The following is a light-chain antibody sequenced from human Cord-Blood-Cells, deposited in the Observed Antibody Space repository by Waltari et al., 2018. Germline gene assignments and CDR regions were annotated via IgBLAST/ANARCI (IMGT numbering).Light chain of an antibody. CDR3: CSYAGSSTWV. Sequence: QSALTQPASVSGSPGQSITIACTGSISHVCSYNLVSWDQQPPGKAPKLMIYEVSKRHSGVSNLFSGSKSGNTASLTISGLQAEAEADYYCCSYAGSSTWVFGGGTKLTVL. V-gene: IGLV2-23*02. J-gene: IGLJ3*02. CDR2: EVS. CDR1: ISHVCSYNL.